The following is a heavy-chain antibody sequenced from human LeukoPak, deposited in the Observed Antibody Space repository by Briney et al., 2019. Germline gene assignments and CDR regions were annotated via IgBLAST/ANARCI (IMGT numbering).Heavy chain of an antibody. CDR3: ARQYSSSSDWFDP. D-gene: IGHD6-6*01. Sequence: PGGSLRLSCAASGFTFSDYYMSWIRQAPGKGLEWVSYISSSGSTIYYADSVKGRFTISRDSAKNSLYLQMNSLRAEDTAVYYCARQYSSSSDWFDPWGQGTLVTVSS. CDR2: ISSSGSTI. CDR1: GFTFSDYY. V-gene: IGHV3-11*04. J-gene: IGHJ5*02.